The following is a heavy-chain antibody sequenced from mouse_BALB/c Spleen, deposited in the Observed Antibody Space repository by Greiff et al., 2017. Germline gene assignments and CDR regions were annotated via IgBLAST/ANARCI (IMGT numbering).Heavy chain of an antibody. CDR2: INPSSGYT. Sequence: VQLQESGAELARPGASVKMSCKASGYTFTSYTMHWVKQRPGQGLEWIGYINPSSGYTNYNQKFKDKATLTADKSSNTDYMQLSSLTSEDSAVYYCARGDGNLPYYYAMDYWGQGTSVTVSS. V-gene: IGHV1-4*01. D-gene: IGHD2-1*01. CDR1: GYTFTSYT. J-gene: IGHJ4*01. CDR3: ARGDGNLPYYYAMDY.